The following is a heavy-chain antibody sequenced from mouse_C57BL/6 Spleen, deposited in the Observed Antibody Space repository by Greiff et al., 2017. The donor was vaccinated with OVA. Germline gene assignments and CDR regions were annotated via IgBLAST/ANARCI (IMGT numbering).Heavy chain of an antibody. D-gene: IGHD2-4*01. Sequence: QVTLKESGPGILQSSQTLSLTCSFSGFSLSTSGMGVSWIRQPSGKGLEWLAHIYWDDDKRYNPSLKSRLTISKDTSRNQVFLKITSVDTADTATYYCARYDYGGPYWYFDVWGTGTTVTVSS. CDR1: GFSLSTSGMG. CDR2: IYWDDDK. J-gene: IGHJ1*03. V-gene: IGHV8-12*01. CDR3: ARYDYGGPYWYFDV.